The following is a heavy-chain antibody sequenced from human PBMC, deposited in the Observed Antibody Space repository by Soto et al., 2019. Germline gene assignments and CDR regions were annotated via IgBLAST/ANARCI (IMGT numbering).Heavy chain of an antibody. D-gene: IGHD1-1*01. CDR3: AREGDRYGTVCFDS. J-gene: IGHJ4*02. Sequence: EVQLLDSGGGLVQPGGSLRLCCAASGFTFSSYGMSWVRQAPGKGLEWVAGIPVIGERRYYADSVKGRFTISRDNAKNTLYLQMNSLRVEDAAVYFCAREGDRYGTVCFDSWGQGTLVTVSS. V-gene: IGHV3-23*01. CDR2: IPVIGERR. CDR1: GFTFSSYG.